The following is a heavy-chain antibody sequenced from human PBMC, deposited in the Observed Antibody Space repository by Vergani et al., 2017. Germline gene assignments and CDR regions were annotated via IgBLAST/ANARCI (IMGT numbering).Heavy chain of an antibody. J-gene: IGHJ4*02. CDR1: GGSISSGSYY. Sequence: QVQLQESGPGLVKPSQTLSLTCTVSGGSISSGSYYWSWIRQPAGKGLEWIGRIYTSGSTNYNPSLKSRVTISVDTSKNQFSLKLSSVTAADTAVYYCARGRELRRGGKRGANYFDYWGQGTLVTVSS. CDR2: IYTSGST. CDR3: ARGRELRRGGKRGANYFDY. D-gene: IGHD1-26*01. V-gene: IGHV4-61*02.